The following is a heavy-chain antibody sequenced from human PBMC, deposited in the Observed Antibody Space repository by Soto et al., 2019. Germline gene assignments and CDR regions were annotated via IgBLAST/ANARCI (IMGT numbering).Heavy chain of an antibody. D-gene: IGHD1-26*01. CDR2: ISSSSSTI. CDR3: ARGPYSGSYYFDY. V-gene: IGHV3-48*04. J-gene: IGHJ4*02. Sequence: GGSLRLSCAASGFTFSSYSMNWVRQAPGKGLEWVSYISSSSSTIYYADSVKGRFTISRDNAKNSLYLQMNSLRAEDTAVYYCARGPYSGSYYFDYWGQGTLVTVSS. CDR1: GFTFSSYS.